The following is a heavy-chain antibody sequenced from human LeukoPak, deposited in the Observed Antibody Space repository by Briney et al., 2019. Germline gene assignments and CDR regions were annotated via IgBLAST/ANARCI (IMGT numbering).Heavy chain of an antibody. CDR2: ISAHNGNT. D-gene: IGHD3-10*01. J-gene: IGHJ3*02. V-gene: IGHV1-18*01. CDR1: GYTFTNYG. Sequence: ASVKVSCKASGYTFTNYGFSWVRQAPGHGLEWLGWISAHNGNTKYAQKFQGRVSMTTDTSTSTAYMELRSLRSDDTAVLYCARGGAFGNSLWPIDHDGFDIWGQGTRVTVSS. CDR3: ARGGAFGNSLWPIDHDGFDI.